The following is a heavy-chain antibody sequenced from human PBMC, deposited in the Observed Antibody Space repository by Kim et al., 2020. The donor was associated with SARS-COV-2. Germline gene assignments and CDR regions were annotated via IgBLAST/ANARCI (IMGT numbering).Heavy chain of an antibody. Sequence: GGSLRLSCVVSGFNFNYYGMHWVRQAPGKGLEWVAGISYEGSKKFYSDSLMGRFTISSDSPKNTLYLQMDSLTSEDTAIYYCAKRGGVFDFSSSSYIDY. CDR2: ISYEGSKK. J-gene: IGHJ4*01. CDR3: AKRGGVFDFSSSSYIDY. V-gene: IGHV3-30*18. CDR1: GFNFNYYG. D-gene: IGHD3-3*01.